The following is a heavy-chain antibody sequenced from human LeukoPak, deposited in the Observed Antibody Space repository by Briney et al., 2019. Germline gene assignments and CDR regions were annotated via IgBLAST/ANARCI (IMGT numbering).Heavy chain of an antibody. CDR2: ISSSSSI. CDR3: ARDMNVDTAMDI. V-gene: IGHV3-48*03. D-gene: IGHD5-18*01. Sequence: GALRLSCAASGFTFISYEMNWVRQAPGKGLEWVSYISSSSSIYYTDSVKGRFTISRDNAKNSLYLQMNSLRAEDTAVYYCARDMNVDTAMDIWGQGTLVTVSS. CDR1: GFTFISYE. J-gene: IGHJ3*02.